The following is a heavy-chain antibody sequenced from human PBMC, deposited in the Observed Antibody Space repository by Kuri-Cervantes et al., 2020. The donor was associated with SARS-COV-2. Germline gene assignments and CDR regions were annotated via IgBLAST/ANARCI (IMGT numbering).Heavy chain of an antibody. Sequence: GGSLRLSCAASGFTFSSYAMSWVRQAPGKGLEWVSAISGAGDITYYADSVKGRFTISRDNSKNTLYLQVNSLRAEDTAVYYCARDSRIAVSGDLDYWGQGTLVTVSS. CDR1: GFTFSSYA. CDR2: ISGAGDIT. CDR3: ARDSRIAVSGDLDY. V-gene: IGHV3-23*01. D-gene: IGHD6-19*01. J-gene: IGHJ4*02.